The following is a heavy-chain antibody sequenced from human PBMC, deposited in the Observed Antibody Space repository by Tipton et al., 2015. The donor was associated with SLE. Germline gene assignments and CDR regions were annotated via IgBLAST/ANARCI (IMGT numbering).Heavy chain of an antibody. Sequence: TLSLTCTISNGSISTYRWNWIRQPPGKGLEWIGSIYHSGSTYYNPSLKSRVTISADTSNRHFSLKLSAVTAADTAVYYCARRSLLAVPKWGQGTLVTVSS. V-gene: IGHV4-59*05. CDR1: NGSISTYR. CDR3: ARRSLLAVPK. J-gene: IGHJ4*02. CDR2: IYHSGST. D-gene: IGHD3-3*02.